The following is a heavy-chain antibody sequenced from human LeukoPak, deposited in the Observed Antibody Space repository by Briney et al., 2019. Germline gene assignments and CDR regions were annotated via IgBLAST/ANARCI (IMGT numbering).Heavy chain of an antibody. Sequence: GGSLRLSCAASGFTFSSYEMNWVRQAPGKGLEWVSYISSSGSTIYYADSVKGRFIISRDNAKNSLYLQMNSLRAEDTAVYYCARCSTLCSGGSCYRKYNWFDRWGQGTLVTVSS. D-gene: IGHD2-15*01. CDR2: ISSSGSTI. V-gene: IGHV3-48*03. CDR1: GFTFSSYE. CDR3: ARCSTLCSGGSCYRKYNWFDR. J-gene: IGHJ5*02.